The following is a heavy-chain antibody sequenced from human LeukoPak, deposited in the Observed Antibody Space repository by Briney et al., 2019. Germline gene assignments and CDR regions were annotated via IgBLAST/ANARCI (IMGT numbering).Heavy chain of an antibody. CDR3: ARSSGYSSSGGLNWFDT. V-gene: IGHV4-39*01. D-gene: IGHD6-13*01. J-gene: IGHJ5*02. CDR2: IYYSGST. CDR1: GGSISSSGYY. Sequence: PSETLSLTCTVSGGSISSSGYYWGWIRQPPGKGLELIWSIYYSGSTYYNASLKSRVTISVDTSKNQFSLKLSSVTAADTAVYYCARSSGYSSSGGLNWFDTWGQGTLVTVSS.